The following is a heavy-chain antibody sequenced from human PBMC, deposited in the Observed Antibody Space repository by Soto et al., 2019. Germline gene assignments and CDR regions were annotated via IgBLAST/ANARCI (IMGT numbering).Heavy chain of an antibody. CDR2: INHSGST. CDR3: TTDPVTIFGVVSYYYYGMDV. J-gene: IGHJ6*02. CDR1: GGSFSGYY. Sequence: SETLSLTCAVYGGSFSGYYWSWIRQPPGKGLEWVGEINHSGSTNYNPSLKSRVTISVDTSKNQFSLKLSSVTAADTAVYYCTTDPVTIFGVVSYYYYGMDVWGQGTTVTVSS. V-gene: IGHV4-34*01. D-gene: IGHD3-3*01.